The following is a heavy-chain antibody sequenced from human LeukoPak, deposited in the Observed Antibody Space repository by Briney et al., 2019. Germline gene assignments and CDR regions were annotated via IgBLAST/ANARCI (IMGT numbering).Heavy chain of an antibody. CDR3: ARLLRNIAAAVYFFDY. J-gene: IGHJ4*02. Sequence: GESLKISCKGSGYSFTTYWIGWVRQMPGKGLEWMGIIYPGDSDTRYSPSFQGQVTISADKSISTAYLQWSSLKASDTAMYYCARLLRNIAAAVYFFDYWGQGTLVTVSS. CDR1: GYSFTTYW. D-gene: IGHD6-13*01. V-gene: IGHV5-51*01. CDR2: IYPGDSDT.